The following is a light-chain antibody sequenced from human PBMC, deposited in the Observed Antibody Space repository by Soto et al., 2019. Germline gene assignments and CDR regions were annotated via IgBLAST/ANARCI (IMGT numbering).Light chain of an antibody. CDR1: SSDLAIYNY. CDR2: QVT. Sequence: QSALTQPASVSGSPGQSITISCTGTSSDLAIYNYVSWYQKQPGKAPKLMIYQVTNRPSGVSNRFSGSRSGNTASLPISGLQAEDAADYYCSSYTDSSNDVFGTGTKLTVL. J-gene: IGLJ1*01. CDR3: SSYTDSSNDV. V-gene: IGLV2-14*01.